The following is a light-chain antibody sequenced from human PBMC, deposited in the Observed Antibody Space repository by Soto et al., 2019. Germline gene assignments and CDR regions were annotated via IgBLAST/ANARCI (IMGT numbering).Light chain of an antibody. J-gene: IGKJ1*01. CDR3: QQYNSYSGT. V-gene: IGKV1-5*01. CDR2: DAS. Sequence: DIQMTQSPSTLSASVGDRVTITCRASQSISSWLAWYQQKPGKAPKLLIYDASSLESGVPSRFSGSGSGTEFILTISSLQPDDFATYYCQQYNSYSGTFGQGTKVEIK. CDR1: QSISSW.